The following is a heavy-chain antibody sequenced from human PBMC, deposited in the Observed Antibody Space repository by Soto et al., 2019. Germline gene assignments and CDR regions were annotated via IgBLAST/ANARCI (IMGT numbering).Heavy chain of an antibody. CDR2: IIPIFRTT. Sequence: QVQLLQSGAEVKQPGSSVKVSCQASGVTFSSFAISWVRQAPGQGLEWMGGIIPIFRTTNYAQNFQGRVTITADESKSSVYMELSRLRAEDTAVYYCARSPGSGFRPGTHRSTWFDPWGQGTLVTVSS. CDR1: GVTFSSFA. CDR3: ARSPGSGFRPGTHRSTWFDP. J-gene: IGHJ5*02. V-gene: IGHV1-69*01. D-gene: IGHD5-12*01.